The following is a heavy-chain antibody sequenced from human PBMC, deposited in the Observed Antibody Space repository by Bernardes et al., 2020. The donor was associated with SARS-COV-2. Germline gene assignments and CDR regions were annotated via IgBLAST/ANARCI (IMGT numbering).Heavy chain of an antibody. CDR2: ISTTGST. Sequence: SEPLSLTCTVSGGSISSGDFSWNWVRQSAGKGLEWIGRISTTGSTKYSPSLKSRVTISADTSKNQFSLSLRSMTAADTAVYYCARDSQASGSSRFYHGLDVWGQGTTITVSS. CDR1: GGSISSGDFS. V-gene: IGHV4-61*02. J-gene: IGHJ6*02. CDR3: ARDSQASGSSRFYHGLDV. D-gene: IGHD1-26*01.